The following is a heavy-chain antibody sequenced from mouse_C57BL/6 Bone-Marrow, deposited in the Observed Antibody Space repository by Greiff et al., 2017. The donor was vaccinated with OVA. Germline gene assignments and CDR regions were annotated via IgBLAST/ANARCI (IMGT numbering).Heavy chain of an antibody. CDR1: GFTFSDFY. CDR2: SRNKANDYTT. CDR3: ARDAPEAWFAY. Sequence: EVQVVESGGGLVQSGRSLRLSCATSGFTFSDFYMEWVRQAPGKGLEWIAASRNKANDYTTEYSASVKGRFIVSRDTSQSILYLQMNALRAEDTAIYYSARDAPEAWFAYWGQGTLVTVSA. J-gene: IGHJ3*01. V-gene: IGHV7-1*01.